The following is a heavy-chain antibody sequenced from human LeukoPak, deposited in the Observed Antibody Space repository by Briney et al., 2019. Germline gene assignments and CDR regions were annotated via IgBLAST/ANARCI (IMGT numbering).Heavy chain of an antibody. J-gene: IGHJ4*02. D-gene: IGHD1-7*01. CDR2: INWNGGST. CDR3: ARVLMAGWNYGYFDY. V-gene: IGHV3-20*04. CDR1: GFTFDDYG. Sequence: GGSLRLSCAAAGFTFDDYGMSWVRQAPGKGLEWVSGINWNGGSTGYADSVKGRFTISRDNAKHSLYPQMNSLRAEDTALYYCARVLMAGWNYGYFDYWGQGTLVTVSS.